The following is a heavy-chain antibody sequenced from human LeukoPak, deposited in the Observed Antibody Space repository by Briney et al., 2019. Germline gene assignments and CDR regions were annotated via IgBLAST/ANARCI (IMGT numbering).Heavy chain of an antibody. CDR2: IYADGNT. CDR3: ARDSYGDANFDS. CDR1: GFIVNTNY. V-gene: IGHV3-53*01. Sequence: GGSLRLSCAASGFIVNTNYMTWVRQAPGRGLEWVSFIYADGNTYYADSVKGRFTISRDISKNAVYLQMNSLRAEDTAVYYCARDSYGDANFDSWGQGTLVTGSS. D-gene: IGHD4-17*01. J-gene: IGHJ4*02.